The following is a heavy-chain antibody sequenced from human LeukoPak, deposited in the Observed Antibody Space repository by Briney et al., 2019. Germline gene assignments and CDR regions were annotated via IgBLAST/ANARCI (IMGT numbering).Heavy chain of an antibody. V-gene: IGHV4-59*01. CDR1: GGSITSYY. CDR3: ARETSQKGAHYMDV. CDR2: VYYSGTT. D-gene: IGHD3-16*01. Sequence: SETLSLTCAVSGGSITSYYWSWIRQVPGRGLEWIGYVYYSGTTNYNPSLKSRVTISVDTSKNQFSLKLSSVTAADTAVYYCARETSQKGAHYMDVWGKGTTVTISS. J-gene: IGHJ6*03.